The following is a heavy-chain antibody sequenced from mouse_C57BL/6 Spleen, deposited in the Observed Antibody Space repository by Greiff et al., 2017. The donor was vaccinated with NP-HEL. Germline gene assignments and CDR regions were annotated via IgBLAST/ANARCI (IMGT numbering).Heavy chain of an antibody. J-gene: IGHJ4*01. CDR1: GYAFTNYL. Sequence: QVQLQQSGAELVRPGTSVKVSCKASGYAFTNYLIEWVKQRPGQGLEWIGVINPGSGGTNYNEKFKVKATLTADKSSSTAYMQLSSLTSEDSAVYCCARGEYERFDYAMDYWGQGTSVTVSS. CDR2: INPGSGGT. D-gene: IGHD5-2*01. V-gene: IGHV1-54*01. CDR3: ARGEYERFDYAMDY.